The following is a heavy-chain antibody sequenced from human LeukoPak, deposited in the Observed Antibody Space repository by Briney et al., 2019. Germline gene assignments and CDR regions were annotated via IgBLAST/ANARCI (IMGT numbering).Heavy chain of an antibody. Sequence: ASVKVSCKTSGYTFTGYHLHWVRQAPGQGLGWMGWLIPNNGGTNYAQKFQGRVTMTRDTSISTAFMELSRLRSDDTAIYYCARANANYFDYWGQGTLVTVSS. CDR1: GYTFTGYH. V-gene: IGHV1-2*02. J-gene: IGHJ4*02. CDR2: LIPNNGGT. CDR3: ARANANYFDY.